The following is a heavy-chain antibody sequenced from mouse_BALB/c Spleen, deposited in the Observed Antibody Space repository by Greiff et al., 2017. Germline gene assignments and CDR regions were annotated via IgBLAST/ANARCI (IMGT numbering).Heavy chain of an antibody. Sequence: EVKVVESGGGLVQPGGSLRLSCATSGFTFTDYYMSWVRQPPGKALEWLGFIRNKANGYTTEYSASVKGRFTISRDNSQSILYLQMNTLRAEDSATYYCARSDYFDYWGQGTTRTVSS. CDR1: GFTFTDYY. CDR2: IRNKANGYTT. J-gene: IGHJ2*01. CDR3: ARSDYFDY. V-gene: IGHV7-3*02.